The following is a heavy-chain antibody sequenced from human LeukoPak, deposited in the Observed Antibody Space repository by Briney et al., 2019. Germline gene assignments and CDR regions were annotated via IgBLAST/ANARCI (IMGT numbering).Heavy chain of an antibody. V-gene: IGHV3-7*01. J-gene: IGHJ4*02. CDR2: IKQDGSEK. Sequence: GGSLRLSCAASGFTVSSNYMSWVRQAPGKGLEWVANIKQDGSEKYYVDSVKGRFTISRDNAKNSLYLQMNSLRAEDTAVYYCARDPSSDSSGPNRDGIDYWGQGTLVTVSS. D-gene: IGHD3-22*01. CDR3: ARDPSSDSSGPNRDGIDY. CDR1: GFTVSSNY.